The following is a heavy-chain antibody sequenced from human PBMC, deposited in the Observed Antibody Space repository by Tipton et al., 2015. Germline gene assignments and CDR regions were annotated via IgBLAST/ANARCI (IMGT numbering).Heavy chain of an antibody. Sequence: SLRLSCAVSEFTFSNFWMSWVRQAPGKGLEWVGQINQDGTETYYGDSVKGRFTISRDNAKNSLFLQSNSLRAEDTAVYFCARDNTGTTFDYWGQGTPVTVSS. CDR3: ARDNTGTTFDY. J-gene: IGHJ4*02. V-gene: IGHV3-7*01. CDR1: EFTFSNFW. D-gene: IGHD1-7*01. CDR2: INQDGTET.